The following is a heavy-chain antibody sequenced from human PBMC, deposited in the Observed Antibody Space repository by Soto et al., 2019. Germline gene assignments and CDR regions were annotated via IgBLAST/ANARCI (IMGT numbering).Heavy chain of an antibody. V-gene: IGHV3-33*06. CDR1: GFTFSSYG. Sequence: GGSLRLSCAASGFTFSSYGMHWVRQAPGKGLEWVAVIWYDGSNKYYADSVKGRFTISRDNSKNTLYLQMNSLRAEDTAVYYCAKGRGSGWAWYFDNWGQGTLVTVSS. CDR3: AKGRGSGWAWYFDN. J-gene: IGHJ4*02. CDR2: IWYDGSNK. D-gene: IGHD6-19*01.